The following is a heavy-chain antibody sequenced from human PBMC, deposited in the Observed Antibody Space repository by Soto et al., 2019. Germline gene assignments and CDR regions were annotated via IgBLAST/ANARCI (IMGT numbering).Heavy chain of an antibody. CDR2: IYWNDDK. CDR3: AHSIDDYSNYYYYYYGMDV. D-gene: IGHD4-4*01. V-gene: IGHV2-5*01. CDR1: GFSLSTSGVG. J-gene: IGHJ6*02. Sequence: SGPTLVKPTQTLTLTCTFSGFSLSTSGVGVGWIRQPPGKALEWLALIYWNDDKRYSPSLKSRLTITKDTSKNQVVLTMTNMDPVDTATYYCAHSIDDYSNYYYYYYGMDVWGQGTTVTVSS.